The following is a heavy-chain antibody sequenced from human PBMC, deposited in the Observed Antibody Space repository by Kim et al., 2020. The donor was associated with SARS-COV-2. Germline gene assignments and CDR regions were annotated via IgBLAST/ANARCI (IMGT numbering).Heavy chain of an antibody. V-gene: IGHV3-15*01. CDR1: GFTFSNAW. J-gene: IGHJ4*02. D-gene: IGHD3-10*01. Sequence: GGSLRLYCAASGFTFSNAWMSWVRQAPGKGLEWVGRIKSKTDGGTTDYAAHVKCRFTISRDDSKNKLYLQMKSLKTEDTAVYYGTTYRPYYGHLDYWGQGTLVTVSS. CDR2: IKSKTDGGTT. CDR3: TTYRPYYGHLDY.